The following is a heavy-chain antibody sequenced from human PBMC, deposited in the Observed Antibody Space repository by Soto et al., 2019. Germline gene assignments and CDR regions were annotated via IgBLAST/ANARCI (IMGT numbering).Heavy chain of an antibody. CDR3: ARVGRVDSSGWYNYYYGMDV. V-gene: IGHV3-30-3*01. J-gene: IGHJ6*02. Sequence: GGSLRLSCAASGFTFSSYAMHWVRQAPGKGLEWVAVISYDGSNKYYADSVKGRFTISRDNSKNTLYLQMNSLRAEDTAVYYCARVGRVDSSGWYNYYYGMDVWGQGTTVTVSS. CDR2: ISYDGSNK. D-gene: IGHD6-19*01. CDR1: GFTFSSYA.